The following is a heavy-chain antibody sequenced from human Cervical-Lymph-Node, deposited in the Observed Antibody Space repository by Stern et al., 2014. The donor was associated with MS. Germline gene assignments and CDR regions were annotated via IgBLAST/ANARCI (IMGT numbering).Heavy chain of an antibody. CDR1: GFTFRSYG. CDR3: ARETRGASGRFDY. Sequence: DQLVESGGGVVPPGRSLRLSCAASGFTFRSYGMHWVRQAPGKGLEWVALIWYDGSNQYYADSVKGRFTISRDNSKNTLYLQMNSLRAEDTAVYYCARETRGASGRFDYWGQGTLVTVSS. CDR2: IWYDGSNQ. J-gene: IGHJ4*02. D-gene: IGHD3-10*01. V-gene: IGHV3-33*01.